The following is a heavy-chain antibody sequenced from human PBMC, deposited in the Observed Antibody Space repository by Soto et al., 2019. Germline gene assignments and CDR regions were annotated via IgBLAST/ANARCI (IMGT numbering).Heavy chain of an antibody. CDR2: IWYDGSNK. D-gene: IGHD1-26*01. CDR3: ARERVRGRWERIGYFDY. V-gene: IGHV3-33*01. CDR1: GFTFSSYG. J-gene: IGHJ4*02. Sequence: QVQLVESGGGVVQPGRSLRLSCAASGFTFSSYGMHWVRQAPGKGLEWVAVIWYDGSNKYYADSVKGRFTISRDNSKNTLYLQMNSLRAEDTAVYDCARERVRGRWERIGYFDYWGQGTLVTVSS.